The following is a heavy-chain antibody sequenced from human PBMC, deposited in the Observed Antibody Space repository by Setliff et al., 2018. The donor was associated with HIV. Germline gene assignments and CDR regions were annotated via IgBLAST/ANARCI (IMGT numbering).Heavy chain of an antibody. D-gene: IGHD1-26*01. J-gene: IGHJ5*02. CDR1: GFRFSTYW. CDR2: IKQDGSEK. Sequence: PGGSLRLSCAASGFRFSTYWMTWVRQAPGKGLEWVANIKQDGSEKYYVDSVKGRFTLSRDNARTSLYLEMTNLKVEDTAVYFCASMWKVGAWGRGTLVTVSS. V-gene: IGHV3-7*03. CDR3: ASMWKVGA.